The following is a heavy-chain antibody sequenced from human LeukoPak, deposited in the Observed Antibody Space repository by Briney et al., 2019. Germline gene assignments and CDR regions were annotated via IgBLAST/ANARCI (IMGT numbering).Heavy chain of an antibody. Sequence: GGSLRLSRAASGITVSSNYMSWVRQAPGKGLEWVSVIYSGGATYYADSVKGRFTISRDNSKNTLYLQMDRLRAEDTAVYYCARERGGYYEKNGYSDYWGQGTLVTVSS. CDR3: ARERGGYYEKNGYSDY. CDR2: IYSGGAT. CDR1: GITVSSNY. D-gene: IGHD3-16*01. V-gene: IGHV3-66*01. J-gene: IGHJ4*02.